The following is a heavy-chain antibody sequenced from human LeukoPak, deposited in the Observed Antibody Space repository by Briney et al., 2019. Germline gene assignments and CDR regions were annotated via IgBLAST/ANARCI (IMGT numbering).Heavy chain of an antibody. V-gene: IGHV1-18*01. CDR3: ARDQAKFYYDSSGYYSPIFDY. CDR2: ISAYNGNT. D-gene: IGHD3-22*01. CDR1: GYTFTSYG. J-gene: IGHJ4*02. Sequence: ASVKVSCKASGYTFTSYGISWVRQAPGQGLEWMGLISAYNGNTNYAQKLQGRVTMTTDTSTSTAYMELRSLRSDDTAVYYCARDQAKFYYDSSGYYSPIFDYWGQGTLVTVSS.